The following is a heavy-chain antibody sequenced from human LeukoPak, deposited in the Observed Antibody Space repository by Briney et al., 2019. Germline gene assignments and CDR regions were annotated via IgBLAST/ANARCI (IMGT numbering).Heavy chain of an antibody. CDR3: ARERWELLRIYAY. D-gene: IGHD1-26*01. V-gene: IGHV1-2*02. CDR1: GYTFTGYY. J-gene: IGHJ4*02. Sequence: ASVKVSCKASGYTFTGYYIHWVRQAPGQGLEWMGWINPNSGGTNYAQKFQGRVTMTRDTSISTAYMELSRLRSDDTAVYYCARERWELLRIYAYWGQGTLVTVSS. CDR2: INPNSGGT.